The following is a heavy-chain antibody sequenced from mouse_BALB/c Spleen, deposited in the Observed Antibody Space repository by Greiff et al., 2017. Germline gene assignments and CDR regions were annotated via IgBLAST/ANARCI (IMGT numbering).Heavy chain of an antibody. J-gene: IGHJ2*01. CDR2: IYPYNGGT. V-gene: IGHV1S29*02. CDR3: ARGDGYYERGDY. D-gene: IGHD2-3*01. Sequence: EVQLQQSGAELAKPGASVKISCKASGYTFTDYNMHWVKQSHGKSLEWIGYIYPYNGGTGYNQKFKSKATLTVDNSSSTAYMELRSLTSEDSAVYYCARGDGYYERGDYWGQGTTLTVSS. CDR1: GYTFTDYN.